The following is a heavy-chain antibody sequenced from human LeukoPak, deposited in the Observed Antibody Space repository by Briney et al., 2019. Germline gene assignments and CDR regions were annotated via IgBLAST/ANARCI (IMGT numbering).Heavy chain of an antibody. CDR1: GGTFSSYT. D-gene: IGHD3-3*01. V-gene: IGHV1-69*02. J-gene: IGHJ3*02. Sequence: SVKVSCKASGGTFSSYTISWVRQAPGQGLEWMGRIIPILGIANYAQKFQGRVAITADKSTSTAYMELSSLRSEDTAVYYCARSRFLEWLLPNDAFDIWGQGTMVTVSS. CDR2: IIPILGIA. CDR3: ARSRFLEWLLPNDAFDI.